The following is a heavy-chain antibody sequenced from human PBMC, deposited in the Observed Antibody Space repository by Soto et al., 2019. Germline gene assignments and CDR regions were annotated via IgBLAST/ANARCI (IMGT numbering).Heavy chain of an antibody. CDR3: ARGRGGSYGGNSAHFDI. V-gene: IGHV3-33*01. CDR1: GFTFSGFG. D-gene: IGHD4-17*01. J-gene: IGHJ3*02. CDR2: IWYDGSKK. Sequence: QVQLVESGGGVVQPGTSPRLSCEASGFTFSGFGMHWVRQAPGKGLEWVAVIWYDGSKKYYADCVKGRFTISRDNSXNXXYLQMNSLRAEDTAVYYCARGRGGSYGGNSAHFDIWGQGTLVTVSS.